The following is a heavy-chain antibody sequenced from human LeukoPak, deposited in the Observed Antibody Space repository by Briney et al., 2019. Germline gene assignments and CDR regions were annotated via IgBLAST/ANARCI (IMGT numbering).Heavy chain of an antibody. CDR2: ISSSSSYI. D-gene: IGHD2-2*02. CDR3: ARLPVGYCSSTSCYTDYYYYGMDV. Sequence: PGRSLRLSCAASGFTFDDYAMHWVRQAPGKGLEWVSSISSSSSYIYYADSVKGRFTISRDNAKNSLYLQMNSLRAEDTAVYYCARLPVGYCSSTSCYTDYYYYGMDVWGQGTTVTVSS. V-gene: IGHV3-21*01. J-gene: IGHJ6*02. CDR1: GFTFDDYA.